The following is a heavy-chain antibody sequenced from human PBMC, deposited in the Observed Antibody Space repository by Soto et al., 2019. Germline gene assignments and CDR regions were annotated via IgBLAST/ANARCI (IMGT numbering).Heavy chain of an antibody. CDR2: IYYSGST. V-gene: IGHV4-30-4*08. J-gene: IGHJ4*02. CDR1: GGSISSSSYY. CDR3: ARVWYDSSGFPLSLGY. D-gene: IGHD3-22*01. Sequence: TLSLTCTVSGGSISSSSYYWGWIRQPPGKGLEWIGYIYYSGSTYYNPSLKSRVTISVDTSKNQFSLKLSSVTAADTAVYYCARVWYDSSGFPLSLGYWGQGTLVTV.